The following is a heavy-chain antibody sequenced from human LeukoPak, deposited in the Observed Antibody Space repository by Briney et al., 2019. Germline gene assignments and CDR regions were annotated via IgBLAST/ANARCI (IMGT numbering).Heavy chain of an antibody. V-gene: IGHV3-23*01. CDR2: ISGSGGST. D-gene: IGHD2-15*01. CDR1: GFTFSSYA. Sequence: PGGSLRLSCAASGFTFSSYAMSWVRQAPGKGLEWVSAISGSGGSTYYADSVKGRFTISRDNSKNTLYLQMNSLRAEDTAVYYCAKFSTLVVAATRVGFDYWGQGTLVTVSS. CDR3: AKFSTLVVAATRVGFDY. J-gene: IGHJ4*02.